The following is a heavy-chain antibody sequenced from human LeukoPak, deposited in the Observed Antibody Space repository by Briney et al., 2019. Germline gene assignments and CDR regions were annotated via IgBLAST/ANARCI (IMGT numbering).Heavy chain of an antibody. V-gene: IGHV4-61*02. J-gene: IGHJ4*02. D-gene: IGHD1-26*01. CDR2: IYTSGST. CDR3: AAQGGATDY. CDR1: GGSISSGSYY. Sequence: SETLSLTCTDSGGSISSGSYYWSRIRQPAGKGLEWIGRIYTSGSTNYNPSLKSRVTISVDTSKNQFSLKLSSVTAADTAVYYCAAQGGATDYWGQGTLVTVSS.